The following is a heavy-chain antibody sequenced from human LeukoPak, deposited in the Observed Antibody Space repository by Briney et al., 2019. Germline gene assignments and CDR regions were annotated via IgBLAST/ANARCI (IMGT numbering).Heavy chain of an antibody. CDR2: IYWDDDK. Sequence: SGPSLLKPTQTLTLTCTFSGFSLTTSGVAVGWIRQPPGKALEWLALIYWDDDKRYSPSLKSRLTITKDTSKNQVVLTLTNMDPVDTATYYCAHRVIINGLYYDSSGYFDYWGRGTLVTVSS. D-gene: IGHD3-22*01. J-gene: IGHJ4*02. CDR1: GFSLTTSGVA. CDR3: AHRVIINGLYYDSSGYFDY. V-gene: IGHV2-5*02.